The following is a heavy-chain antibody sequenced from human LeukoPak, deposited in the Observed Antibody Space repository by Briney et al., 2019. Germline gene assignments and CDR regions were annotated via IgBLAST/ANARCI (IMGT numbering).Heavy chain of an antibody. V-gene: IGHV3-23*01. CDR2: ISGSGGST. CDR1: GFTFSSYA. D-gene: IGHD6-13*01. CDR3: AKGRVGRQQLVLNY. J-gene: IGHJ4*02. Sequence: PGGSLRLSCAAYGFTFSSYAMSLVRQALGKGLEWVSAISGSGGSTYYADSVKGRFTISRDNSKNTLYRQMNSLRAEDTAVYYCAKGRVGRQQLVLNYWGQGTLVTVSS.